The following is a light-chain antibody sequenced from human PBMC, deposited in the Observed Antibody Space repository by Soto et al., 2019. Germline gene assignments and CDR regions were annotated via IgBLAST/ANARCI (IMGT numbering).Light chain of an antibody. J-gene: IGKJ2*01. CDR2: AAS. V-gene: IGKV1-39*01. CDR3: QQSYSTPYT. Sequence: DIQMTQSPSSLSASVGDRVTITCRAGQSIANSLNWYQQKPGKAPKLVIYAASSLQSGVPSRFSGSGSGTDFTLTISSLQPEDFATYYCQQSYSTPYTFGQGNKLEIK. CDR1: QSIANS.